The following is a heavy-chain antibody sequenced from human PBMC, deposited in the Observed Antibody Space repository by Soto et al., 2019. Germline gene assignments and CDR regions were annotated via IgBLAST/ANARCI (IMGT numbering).Heavy chain of an antibody. CDR3: ARADIVVVPAAIGVVKRLNWFDP. D-gene: IGHD2-2*01. CDR1: GFTVSSNY. Sequence: GGSLRLSCAASGFTVSSNYMSWVRQAPGKGLEWVSVIYSGGSTYYADSVKGRFTISRDNSKNTLYLQMNSLRAEDTAVYYCARADIVVVPAAIGVVKRLNWFDPWGQGTLVTVSS. J-gene: IGHJ5*02. V-gene: IGHV3-66*01. CDR2: IYSGGST.